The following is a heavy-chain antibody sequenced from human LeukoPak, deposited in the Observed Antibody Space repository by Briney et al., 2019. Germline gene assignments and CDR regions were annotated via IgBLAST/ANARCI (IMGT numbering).Heavy chain of an antibody. CDR2: ISSSSSYI. CDR1: GFTFSSYS. V-gene: IGHV3-21*04. Sequence: PGGSLRLSCAASGFTFSSYSMNWVRQAPGKGLEWVSSISSSSSYIYYADSVKGRFTISRDNSKNTLYLQMNSLRAEDTAVYYCADTNRLFDWLPRHIWGQGTMVTVSS. J-gene: IGHJ3*02. CDR3: ADTNRLFDWLPRHI. D-gene: IGHD3-9*01.